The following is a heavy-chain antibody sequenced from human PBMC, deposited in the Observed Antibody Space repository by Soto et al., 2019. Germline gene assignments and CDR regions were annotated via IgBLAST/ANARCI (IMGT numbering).Heavy chain of an antibody. CDR1: GIVFSDYE. CDR3: AALELRREDF. D-gene: IGHD1-7*01. CDR2: ISGRNGRPSAI. J-gene: IGHJ4*02. Sequence: DVQLVESGGGLVQPGGSLRLSCTASGIVFSDYEMGWVRQSPGKGLEWISYISGRNGRPSAINYADSVKGRFTISRDNAKNSLFLQMNSLRAEDSAVYYCAALELRREDFWGQGILVTVSS. V-gene: IGHV3-48*03.